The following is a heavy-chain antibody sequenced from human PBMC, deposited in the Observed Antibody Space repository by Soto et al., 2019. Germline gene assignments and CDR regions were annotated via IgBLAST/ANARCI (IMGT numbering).Heavy chain of an antibody. D-gene: IGHD3-16*01. CDR3: ARGHEGDGGWGMDV. J-gene: IGHJ6*02. Sequence: QVQLQESGPGLVKPSGTLSLTCAVSGGSISSRNWWSWVRQSPGKGLEWIGEIFHSGTTNYNPSLKIRLTVSVDKSKNQFSLNLSSVTAADTAVYYCARGHEGDGGWGMDVWGQGTTVTVSS. CDR1: GGSISSRNW. CDR2: IFHSGTT. V-gene: IGHV4-4*02.